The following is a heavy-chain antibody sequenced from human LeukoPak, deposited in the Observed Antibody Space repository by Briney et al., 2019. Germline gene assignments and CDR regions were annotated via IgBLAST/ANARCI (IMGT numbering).Heavy chain of an antibody. Sequence: GGSLRLSCAASGFTFSSYEMNWVRQAPGKGLEWVSYISSSGSTIYYADSVKGRFTISRDNAKNSLYLQVNSLRAEDTAVYYCARETPYSSSWTVFDYWGQGTLVTVSS. CDR3: ARETPYSSSWTVFDY. D-gene: IGHD6-13*01. CDR1: GFTFSSYE. V-gene: IGHV3-48*03. CDR2: ISSSGSTI. J-gene: IGHJ4*02.